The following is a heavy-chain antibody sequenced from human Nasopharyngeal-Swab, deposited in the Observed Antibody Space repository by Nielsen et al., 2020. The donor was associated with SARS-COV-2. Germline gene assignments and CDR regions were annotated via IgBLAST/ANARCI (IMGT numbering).Heavy chain of an antibody. CDR1: GFTFSSYA. CDR2: ISGSGGST. Sequence: GGSLRLSCAAIGFTFSSYAMSWVRQAPGKGLEWVSAISGSGGSTYYADSVKGRFTISRDNSKNTLYLQMHSLRAEDTAVYYCATPGTRCSGDTCNMWVFDYWGQGTLVTVSS. CDR3: ATPGTRCSGDTCNMWVFDY. V-gene: IGHV3-23*01. J-gene: IGHJ4*02. D-gene: IGHD2-15*01.